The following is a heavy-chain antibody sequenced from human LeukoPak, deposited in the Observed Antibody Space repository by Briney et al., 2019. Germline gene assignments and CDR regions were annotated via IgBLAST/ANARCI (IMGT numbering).Heavy chain of an antibody. CDR2: ISTSSRYI. CDR3: ARSGGSTVFYYMDV. D-gene: IGHD2-2*01. J-gene: IGHJ6*03. Sequence: GGSLRLSCAASGFTFSSYTMNWVRQAPGKGLEWVSSISTSSRYIYYADSVKGRFAISRDNAKNSLYLQMNSLRAEDTAVYYCARSGGSTVFYYMDVWGKGTTVTVSS. V-gene: IGHV3-21*01. CDR1: GFTFSSYT.